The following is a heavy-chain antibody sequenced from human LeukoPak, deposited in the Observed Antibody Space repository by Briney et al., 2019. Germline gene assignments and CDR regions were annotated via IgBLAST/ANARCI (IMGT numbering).Heavy chain of an antibody. J-gene: IGHJ5*02. Sequence: ASVKVSFKASGYTFTGYYMHWVRQAPGQGLEWMGWINPNSGGTNYAQKFQGRVTMTRDTSISTAYMELSGLRSDDTAVYYCARDVVANWFDPWGQGTLVTVSS. CDR3: ARDVVANWFDP. CDR2: INPNSGGT. D-gene: IGHD2-2*01. CDR1: GYTFTGYY. V-gene: IGHV1-2*02.